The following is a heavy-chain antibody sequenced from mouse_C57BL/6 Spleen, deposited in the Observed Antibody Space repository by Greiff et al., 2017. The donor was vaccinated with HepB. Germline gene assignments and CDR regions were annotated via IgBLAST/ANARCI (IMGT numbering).Heavy chain of an antibody. CDR3: ARGSLFDY. CDR2: INPSTGGT. J-gene: IGHJ2*01. V-gene: IGHV1-42*01. CDR1: GYSFTGYY. Sequence: EVKLQESGPELVKPGASVKISCKASGYSFTGYYMNWVKQSPEKSLEWIGEINPSTGGTTYNQKFKAKATLTVDKSSSTAYMQLKSLTSEDSAVYYCARGSLFDYWGQGTTLTVSS.